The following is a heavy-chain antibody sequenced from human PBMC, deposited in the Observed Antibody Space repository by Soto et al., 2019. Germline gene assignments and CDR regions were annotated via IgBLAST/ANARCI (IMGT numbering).Heavy chain of an antibody. D-gene: IGHD3-3*01. CDR2: INDDGSER. CDR1: GFMFSVYW. CDR3: AREFYGYYTYGPGDY. V-gene: IGHV3-7*01. Sequence: GGSLRLSCEASGFMFSVYWMSWVRQAPGKGLEWVANINDDGSERNYVDSVKGRFTISRDTPNNLLFLQMNSLRDEDTAVYYCAREFYGYYTYGPGDYWGQGTLVTASS. J-gene: IGHJ4*02.